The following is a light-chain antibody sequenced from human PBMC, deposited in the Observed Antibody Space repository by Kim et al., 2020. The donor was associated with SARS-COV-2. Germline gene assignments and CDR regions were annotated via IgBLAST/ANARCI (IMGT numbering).Light chain of an antibody. CDR2: RDG. CDR1: NIGSRS. CDR3: QVWDSNTCWV. V-gene: IGLV3-9*01. J-gene: IGLJ3*02. Sequence: SYELTQPLSVSVALGQTASITCGGNNIGSRSVHWYQLKPGQAPVLVLYRDGNRPSGIPERFSGSKSGNTDTLTITRAQGDDGADYFCQVWDSNTCWVFGG.